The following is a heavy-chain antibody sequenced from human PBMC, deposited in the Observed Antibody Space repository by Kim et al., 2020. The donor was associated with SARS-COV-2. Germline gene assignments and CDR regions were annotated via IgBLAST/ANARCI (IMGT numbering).Heavy chain of an antibody. Sequence: GGSLRLSCAASGFTFGDYAMHWVRQAPGKGLEWVSGISWNSGSIGYADSVKGRFTISRDNAKNSLYLQMNSLRAEDTALYYCAKDMALKTGPHPGDYWGQGTLVTVSS. J-gene: IGHJ4*02. CDR2: ISWNSGSI. V-gene: IGHV3-9*01. CDR1: GFTFGDYA. CDR3: AKDMALKTGPHPGDY. D-gene: IGHD3-10*01.